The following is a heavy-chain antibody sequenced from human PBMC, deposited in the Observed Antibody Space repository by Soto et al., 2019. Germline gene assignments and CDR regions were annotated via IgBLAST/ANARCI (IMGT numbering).Heavy chain of an antibody. CDR1: GYGFTRYW. J-gene: IGHJ3*02. D-gene: IGHD5-18*01. V-gene: IGHV5-51*01. Sequence: ESLTNFCKASGYGFTRYWIGWERQMPGKGLEWIGVTYPGDSDTRYSPSFQGKVTISADKSISTAYLQWSSLKASDTAMYYCARQRSYGYFGAFDIWGQGTMVTVSS. CDR3: ARQRSYGYFGAFDI. CDR2: TYPGDSDT.